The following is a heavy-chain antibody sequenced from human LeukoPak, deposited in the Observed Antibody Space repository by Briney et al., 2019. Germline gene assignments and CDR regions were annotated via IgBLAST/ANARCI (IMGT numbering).Heavy chain of an antibody. CDR1: GYKFTNYW. J-gene: IGHJ4*02. V-gene: IGHV5-51*01. CDR3: ARGRQYDFWADRGLDY. D-gene: IGHD3-3*01. Sequence: ASLKISFKTSGYKFTNYWIGWVRQMPGKGLEWVGIIHPQESDTKYGPSFQGQVTISVDKSIFTAYLQWSSLKESDTAMYYCARGRQYDFWADRGLDYWGQGTLVTVSS. CDR2: IHPQESDT.